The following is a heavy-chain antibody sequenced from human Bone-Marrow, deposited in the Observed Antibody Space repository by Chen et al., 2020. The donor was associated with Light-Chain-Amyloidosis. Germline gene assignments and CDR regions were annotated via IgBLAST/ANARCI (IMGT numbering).Heavy chain of an antibody. CDR3: TRDVPSKARFLVWVGFDP. Sequence: EVKQVESGGGLVQPGRSLRLYCPAAGFTFGDYAICWVRQAPGKGLEWVGFIRSKAYGGTTEYAASVKGRFTISREDSNSIALLQINSLKTEDTAVYYCTRDVPSKARFLVWVGFDPWGQGTLVTVSS. J-gene: IGHJ5*02. D-gene: IGHD3-3*01. V-gene: IGHV3-49*04. CDR1: GFTFGDYA. CDR2: IRSKAYGGTT.